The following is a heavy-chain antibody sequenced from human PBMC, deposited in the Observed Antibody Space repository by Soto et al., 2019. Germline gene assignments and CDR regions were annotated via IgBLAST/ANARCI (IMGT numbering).Heavy chain of an antibody. J-gene: IGHJ4*02. V-gene: IGHV3-23*01. D-gene: IGHD2-15*01. Sequence: GGSLRLSCAASGFIFSRYAMSWVRQAPGKGLEWVSAISGSGDSTYYADSVKGRFTISRDNSKNTLYLQMNSLRAEDTAVYYCAKNFDNFYCSGGSCSFFDYWGQGTLVTVSS. CDR3: AKNFDNFYCSGGSCSFFDY. CDR1: GFIFSRYA. CDR2: ISGSGDST.